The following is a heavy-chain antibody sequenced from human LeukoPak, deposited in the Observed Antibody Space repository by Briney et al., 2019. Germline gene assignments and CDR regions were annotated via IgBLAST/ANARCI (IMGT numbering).Heavy chain of an antibody. D-gene: IGHD2-2*01. Sequence: PGGSLRLSCAASGFTFSSHWMHWVRQAPGKGLVCVSGIQTDGSSTDYADSVKGRFTISRDNAKSTLYLQMNSLRAEDTAVYYCAKGGFTSYFDPWGQGTLVTVSS. V-gene: IGHV3-74*01. J-gene: IGHJ5*02. CDR1: GFTFSSHW. CDR2: IQTDGSST. CDR3: AKGGFTSYFDP.